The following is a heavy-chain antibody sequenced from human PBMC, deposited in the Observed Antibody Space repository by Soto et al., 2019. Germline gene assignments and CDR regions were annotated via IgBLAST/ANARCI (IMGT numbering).Heavy chain of an antibody. CDR3: ARDRGYYYDSSGYSSYFDL. CDR2: INPNSGGT. J-gene: IGHJ2*01. Sequence: ASVKVSCKASGYTFTGYYMHWVRQAPGQGLEWMGWINPNSGGTNYAQKFQGRVTMTRDTSISTAYMELSRLRSDDTAVYCCARDRGYYYDSSGYSSYFDLWGRGTLVTVSS. D-gene: IGHD3-22*01. V-gene: IGHV1-2*02. CDR1: GYTFTGYY.